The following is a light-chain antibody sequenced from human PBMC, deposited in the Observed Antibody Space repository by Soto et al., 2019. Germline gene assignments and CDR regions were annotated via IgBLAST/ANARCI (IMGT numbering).Light chain of an antibody. Sequence: QSALAQPASVSGSPGQSITISCTGTSSDVGGYNYVSWYQQHPGKAPKLMIYEVSHRHSGVSNLFSGNKSGNTAYLTISGLQAEVEADYYCSSYTSSSPRVFGGGTKLTVL. V-gene: IGLV2-14*01. CDR2: EVS. CDR1: SSDVGGYNY. J-gene: IGLJ3*02. CDR3: SSYTSSSPRV.